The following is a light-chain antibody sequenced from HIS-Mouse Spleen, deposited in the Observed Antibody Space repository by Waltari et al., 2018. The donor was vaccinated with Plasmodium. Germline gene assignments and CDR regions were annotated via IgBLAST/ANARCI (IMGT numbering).Light chain of an antibody. CDR1: ALPKKY. V-gene: IGLV3-21*02. Sequence: SYVLTQPPSVSVSPGQTARITCSGDALPKKYAYWYQQKSGQAPVLVVYDDSDRPSGSPERCSGSNSGNTATLTISRVEAGDEADYYCQVWDSSSDHRVFGGGTKLTVL. J-gene: IGLJ3*02. CDR2: DDS. CDR3: QVWDSSSDHRV.